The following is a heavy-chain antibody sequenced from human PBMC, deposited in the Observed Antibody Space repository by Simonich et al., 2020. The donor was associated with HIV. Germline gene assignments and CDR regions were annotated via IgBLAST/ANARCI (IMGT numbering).Heavy chain of an antibody. Sequence: QVQLQQWGAGLLKPSETLSITCAVYGGSFSGYYWSWIRQSPGKGLEWIGEISHRGSTHYSPSLKNRVTISVDTSKNQFSLKLNSVTAADTTVYYCARRTTAYFSFWGGFYFDYWGQGTLVTVSS. J-gene: IGHJ4*02. CDR1: GGSFSGYY. D-gene: IGHD3-3*01. CDR2: ISHRGST. CDR3: ARRTTAYFSFWGGFYFDY. V-gene: IGHV4-34*01.